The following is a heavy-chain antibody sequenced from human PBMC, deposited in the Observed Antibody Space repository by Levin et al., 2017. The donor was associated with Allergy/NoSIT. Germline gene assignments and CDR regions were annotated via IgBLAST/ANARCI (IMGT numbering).Heavy chain of an antibody. CDR3: TTFQADYKDY. CDR2: IRSEADSYAT. D-gene: IGHD3-16*01. J-gene: IGHJ4*02. Sequence: GGSLRLSCVASGFSFRGSPVHWVRQASGKGLEWVGRIRSEADSYATAYAASVKGRFTISRDDSKDTSYLQMNSLKTEDTAVYYCTTFQADYKDYWGQGTLVTVSS. CDR1: GFSFRGSP. V-gene: IGHV3-73*01.